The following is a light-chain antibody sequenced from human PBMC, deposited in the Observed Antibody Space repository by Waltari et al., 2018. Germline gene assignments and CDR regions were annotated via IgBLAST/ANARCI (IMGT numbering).Light chain of an antibody. CDR3: SSYAGSNTFVL. Sequence: QAALTQPPSMSGSPGQSVTISCTGTSSDIGGYNRVSWYQQHPGKAPKLMIYEVSQRPPGVSDRVPGSKSGNTASLTISGLQAEDEADYYCSSYAGSNTFVLFGGGTRLTVL. J-gene: IGLJ2*01. V-gene: IGLV2-8*01. CDR2: EVS. CDR1: SSDIGGYNR.